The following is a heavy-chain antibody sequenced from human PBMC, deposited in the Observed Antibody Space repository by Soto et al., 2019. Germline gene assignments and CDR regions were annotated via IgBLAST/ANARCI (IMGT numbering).Heavy chain of an antibody. CDR2: IRGDGNDA. D-gene: IGHD3-10*01. CDR1: GFTFSSSC. Sequence: EVQLLESGGGLVQPGGSLRLSCAASGFTFSSSCMHWVRQVPGKGLVWVSRIRGDGNDAHYADSVKGRFTISRDNAKNTVELQMYRLSPEDTAVYYCARELVLGSRSLSHWGQGTLVTVSS. V-gene: IGHV3-74*01. J-gene: IGHJ4*02. CDR3: ARELVLGSRSLSH.